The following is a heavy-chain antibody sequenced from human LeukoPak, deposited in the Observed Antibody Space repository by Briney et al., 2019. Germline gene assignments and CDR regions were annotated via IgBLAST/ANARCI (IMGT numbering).Heavy chain of an antibody. CDR2: IHHSGST. CDR1: GGSISSGGYY. V-gene: IGHV4-31*03. Sequence: SETLSLTCTVSGGSISSGGYYWSWIRQHPGKGLEGIGYIHHSGSTYYNPSLKSRVTISVDTSKNQFSLKLSSVTAADTAVYYCARYYYDSSGDFHGMDVWGQGTTVTVSS. J-gene: IGHJ6*02. D-gene: IGHD3-22*01. CDR3: ARYYYDSSGDFHGMDV.